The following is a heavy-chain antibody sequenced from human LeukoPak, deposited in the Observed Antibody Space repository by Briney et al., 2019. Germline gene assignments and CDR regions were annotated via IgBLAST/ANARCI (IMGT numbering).Heavy chain of an antibody. D-gene: IGHD5-24*01. J-gene: IGHJ4*02. CDR3: ARYGAATIARFDY. V-gene: IGHV4-4*08. Sequence: KPSETLSLTCTVSGGSINSYYWSWIRQPPGKGLEWIGYIYSSGSTIYNPSLKSRVTISVDTSKNQFSLNVTSVTAADTAVYYCARYGAATIARFDYWGQGTLVTVSS. CDR2: IYSSGST. CDR1: GGSINSYY.